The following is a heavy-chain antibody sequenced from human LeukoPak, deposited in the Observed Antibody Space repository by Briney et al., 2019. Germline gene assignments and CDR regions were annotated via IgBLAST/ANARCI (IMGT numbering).Heavy chain of an antibody. V-gene: IGHV3-30*04. J-gene: IGHJ6*04. CDR2: ISYDGGNK. D-gene: IGHD3-10*01. CDR3: ARDLITMVRGVIIYYGMDV. CDR1: GFTFSSYA. Sequence: PGGSLRLSCAASGFTFSSYAMHWVRQAPGKGLGWVAVISYDGGNKYYADSVKGRFTISRDNSKNTLYLQMNSLRAEDTAVYYCARDLITMVRGVIIYYGMDVWGKGTTVTVSS.